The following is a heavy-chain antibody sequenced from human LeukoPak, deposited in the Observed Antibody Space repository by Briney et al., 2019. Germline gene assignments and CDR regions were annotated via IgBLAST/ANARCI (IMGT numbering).Heavy chain of an antibody. CDR3: ASARGSNYGSLGD. J-gene: IGHJ4*02. Sequence: GGSLRLSCATSGFTFSNYAMNWVRQAPGKGLEWVSSISGSGGSAYYAGSVKGRFTISRDNSKNTLYLQMNSLRAEDTAVYYCASARGSNYGSLGDWGQGTLVTVSS. V-gene: IGHV3-23*01. CDR2: ISGSGGSA. CDR1: GFTFSNYA. D-gene: IGHD5-18*01.